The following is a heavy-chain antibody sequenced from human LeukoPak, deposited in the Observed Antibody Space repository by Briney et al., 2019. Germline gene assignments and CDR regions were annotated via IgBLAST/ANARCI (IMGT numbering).Heavy chain of an antibody. D-gene: IGHD3-10*01. V-gene: IGHV3-30*03. J-gene: IGHJ1*01. Sequence: GSLRLSCAASGFTFSSYGMHWVRQAPGKGLEWVAVISYDGSNKYYADSVKGRFTISRDNSKNTLYLQMNSLRAEDTAVYYCAREPTNLWFGELFSTREYFQHWGQGTLVTVSS. CDR3: AREPTNLWFGELFSTREYFQH. CDR1: GFTFSSYG. CDR2: ISYDGSNK.